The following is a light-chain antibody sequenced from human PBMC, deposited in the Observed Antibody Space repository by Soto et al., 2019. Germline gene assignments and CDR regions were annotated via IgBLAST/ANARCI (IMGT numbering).Light chain of an antibody. V-gene: IGKV3-15*01. CDR1: QSVSSD. CDR2: GAS. Sequence: EIVLTQSPATLSLSPGDRATLSCRASQSVSSDLAWYHQKPGQAPRLLIYGASSRATGIPARISGSGSGTEFTLTISRLESEDFAVYYCQQYSSWPRTFGQGTKVDI. CDR3: QQYSSWPRT. J-gene: IGKJ1*01.